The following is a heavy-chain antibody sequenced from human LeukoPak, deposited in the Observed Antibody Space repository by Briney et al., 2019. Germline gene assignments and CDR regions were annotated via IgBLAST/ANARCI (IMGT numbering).Heavy chain of an antibody. CDR3: AKDSYSKGDF. D-gene: IGHD6-13*01. Sequence: PGGSLRLSCAASGLTLSYFWMSWVRQAPGKGLEWVANINEDGSATYYVDFVKGRFTISRDNAKNSLYLQMNSLRAEDTAVYYCAKDSYSKGDFWGQGVLVTVSS. V-gene: IGHV3-7*01. J-gene: IGHJ4*02. CDR2: INEDGSAT. CDR1: GLTLSYFW.